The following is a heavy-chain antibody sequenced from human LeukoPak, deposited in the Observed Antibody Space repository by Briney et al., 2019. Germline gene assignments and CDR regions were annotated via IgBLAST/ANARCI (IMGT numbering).Heavy chain of an antibody. CDR1: GFTFSSYE. CDR2: ISSSGNTI. CDR3: ARAPGYSYGYSLDY. J-gene: IGHJ4*02. Sequence: PGGSLRLSCAASGFTFSSYEMNWVRQAPGTGLEWVSYISSSGNTISYADSVKGRFTISRDNAKNSLYLQMNSLRAEDTAVYYCARAPGYSYGYSLDYWGQGTLVTVSS. V-gene: IGHV3-48*03. D-gene: IGHD5-18*01.